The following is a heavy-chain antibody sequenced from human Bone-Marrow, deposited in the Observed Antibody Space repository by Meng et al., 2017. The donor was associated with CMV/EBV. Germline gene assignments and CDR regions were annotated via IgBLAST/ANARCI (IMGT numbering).Heavy chain of an antibody. CDR1: GGSISSYY. CDR3: ARVRSGSPDY. Sequence: GSLRLSCYVSGGSISSYYWSWIRQPPGKGLEWIGFIYYSGNTNYNYSLQSRISISLDTSKNQFSLNLISVTAADTAVYYCARVRSGSPDYWGQGTLVTVSS. V-gene: IGHV4-59*12. J-gene: IGHJ4*02. D-gene: IGHD1-26*01. CDR2: IYYSGNT.